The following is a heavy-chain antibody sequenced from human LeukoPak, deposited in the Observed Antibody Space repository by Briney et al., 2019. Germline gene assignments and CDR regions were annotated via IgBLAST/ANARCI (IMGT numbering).Heavy chain of an antibody. CDR2: INPSGSST. CDR1: GYTFTNYY. CDR3: AGGTTNTKGAFDM. J-gene: IGHJ3*02. V-gene: IGHV1-46*01. D-gene: IGHD2-8*01. Sequence: ASVKVSCRASGYTFTNYYIHWVRQAPGQGLEWMGIINPSGSSTSYAQKFQGRVTMTRDTSTSTVYMELSSLRSEDTAVYYCAGGTTNTKGAFDMWGQGTVVTVSS.